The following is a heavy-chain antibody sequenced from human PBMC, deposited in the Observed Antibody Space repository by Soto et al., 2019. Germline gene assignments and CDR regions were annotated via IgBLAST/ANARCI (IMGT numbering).Heavy chain of an antibody. Sequence: GGSLRLSCPACGFPFNSYAMSWVRQAPGKGLEWVAVISGSGGNKYYADSVKGRFTISRDNSKNTLYLQMNDLRAEDTAVYYCARAISKNYLNALFDYWGQGTLVTVSS. CDR3: ARAISKNYLNALFDY. V-gene: IGHV3-23*01. CDR1: GFPFNSYA. J-gene: IGHJ4*02. D-gene: IGHD1-1*01. CDR2: ISGSGGNK.